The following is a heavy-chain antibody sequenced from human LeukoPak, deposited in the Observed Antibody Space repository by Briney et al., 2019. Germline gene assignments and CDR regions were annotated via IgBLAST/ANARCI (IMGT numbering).Heavy chain of an antibody. J-gene: IGHJ5*02. CDR1: GFTFSSSC. D-gene: IGHD6-13*01. CDR2: IKRDGKDK. V-gene: IGHV3-7*01. Sequence: PGGSLSLSCAASGFTFSSSCMTWVRQAPGKGLEWVANIKRDGKDKFYMDSVKGRFTISRDNSKNTLYLQMNSLRAEDTAVYYCAREKMPLAIAAAGTPWGQGTLVTVSS. CDR3: AREKMPLAIAAAGTP.